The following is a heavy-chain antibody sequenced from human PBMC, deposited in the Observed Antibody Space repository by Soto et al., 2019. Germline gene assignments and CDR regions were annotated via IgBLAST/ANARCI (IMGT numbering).Heavy chain of an antibody. CDR2: IYYRGST. CDR3: ARPLYSSGWYISY. J-gene: IGHJ4*02. Sequence: QLQLQESGPGLVKPSETLSLTCTVSGGSISSSSYYWGWIRQPPGKGLEWIGSIYYRGSTYYNPSLKSRVTISVDTSKNQFSLKLSSVTAADTAVYYCARPLYSSGWYISYWGQGTLVTVSS. D-gene: IGHD6-19*01. CDR1: GGSISSSSYY. V-gene: IGHV4-39*01.